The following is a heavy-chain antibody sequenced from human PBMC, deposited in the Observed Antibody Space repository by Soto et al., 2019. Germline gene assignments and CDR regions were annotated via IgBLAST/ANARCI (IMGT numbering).Heavy chain of an antibody. J-gene: IGHJ5*02. CDR3: ARAHCSGGRCYSVPHWFAP. D-gene: IGHD2-15*01. Sequence: LTCAVSGGCTNSWNGWSRVRQTPGKGLEWIGEMYHSGSTNHNPSLKSRVTISVDKSKNQFSLKLSSVTAADTAVYYCARAHCSGGRCYSVPHWFAPWGQGTLVT. CDR1: GGCTNSWNG. CDR2: MYHSGST. V-gene: IGHV4-4*02.